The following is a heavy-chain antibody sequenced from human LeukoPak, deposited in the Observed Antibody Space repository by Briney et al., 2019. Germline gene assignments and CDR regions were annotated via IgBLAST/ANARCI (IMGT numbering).Heavy chain of an antibody. J-gene: IGHJ5*02. CDR2: INPSGGST. Sequence: GASVKVSCKASGYTFTRYYMNWVRQAPGQGLEWMGIINPSGGSTNYAQKFQGRVTMTRETSTSTIYMEVSSLRSEDTAVYYCATSFRAVNWFDPWGQGTLVTVSS. CDR3: ATSFRAVNWFDP. D-gene: IGHD3-10*01. V-gene: IGHV1-46*01. CDR1: GYTFTRYY.